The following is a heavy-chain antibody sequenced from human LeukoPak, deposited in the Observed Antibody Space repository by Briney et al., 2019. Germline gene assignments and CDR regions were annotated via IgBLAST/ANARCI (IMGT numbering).Heavy chain of an antibody. J-gene: IGHJ4*02. CDR1: GFTFSSYE. CDR2: ISSSGSTI. D-gene: IGHD1-26*01. Sequence: GGSLRLSCAASGFTFSSYEMNWVRQAPGKGLEWVSYISSSGSTIYYADSLKGRFTISRDNAKNSLYLQMNSLRAEDTAVYYCAKMYGGTYIGNWGQGTLVTVSA. CDR3: AKMYGGTYIGN. V-gene: IGHV3-48*03.